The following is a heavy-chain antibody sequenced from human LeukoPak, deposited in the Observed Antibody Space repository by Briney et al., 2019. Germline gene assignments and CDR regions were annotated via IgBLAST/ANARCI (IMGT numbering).Heavy chain of an antibody. V-gene: IGHV4-59*01. CDR3: ARVPWGAGDYYYYMDV. Sequence: SETLSLTCGVSSGSISNYYWSWIRQPPGKGLEWIAYIHYSGSTHYNPSLKSRVTMSVDTSKNQFSLKLSSVTAADTAVYYCARVPWGAGDYYYYMDVWGKGTTVTVSS. D-gene: IGHD3-16*01. CDR1: SGSISNYY. J-gene: IGHJ6*03. CDR2: IHYSGST.